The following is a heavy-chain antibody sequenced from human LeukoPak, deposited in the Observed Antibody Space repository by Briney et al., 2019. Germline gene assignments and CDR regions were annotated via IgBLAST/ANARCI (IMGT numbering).Heavy chain of an antibody. V-gene: IGHV1-24*01. CDR3: ASAGTSQGRYYYYGMDV. D-gene: IGHD6-13*01. Sequence: ASVKVSCKVSGYTLTELSMHWVRQAPGKGLEWMGGFDPEDGETIYAQKFQGRVTMTEDTSTDTAYMELSSLRSEDTAVYYCASAGTSQGRYYYYGMDVWGQGTTVNVSS. CDR1: GYTLTELS. J-gene: IGHJ6*02. CDR2: FDPEDGET.